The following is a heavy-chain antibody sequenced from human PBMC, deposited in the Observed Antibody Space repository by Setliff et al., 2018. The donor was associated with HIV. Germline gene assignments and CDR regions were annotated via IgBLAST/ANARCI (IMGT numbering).Heavy chain of an antibody. D-gene: IGHD6-13*01. V-gene: IGHV1-2*02. CDR1: GDTLSDYY. Sequence: ASVKVSCKASGDTLSDYYIHWVRQAPGQGLEWMGWINPDSGGTNYAQKFQGRVTMTRYTSLNTDYMEVRSLRSDDTAVYYCATDLGSHALDPWGQGTLVTVSS. CDR3: ATDLGSHALDP. J-gene: IGHJ5*02. CDR2: INPDSGGT.